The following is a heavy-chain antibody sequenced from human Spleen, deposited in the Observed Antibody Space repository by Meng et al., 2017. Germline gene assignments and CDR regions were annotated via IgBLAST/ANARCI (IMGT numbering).Heavy chain of an antibody. J-gene: IGHJ4*02. Sequence: GESLKISCAASGFTFSSYAMGWVRQAPGKGLEWVSVISGSGTSTYYADSVKGRFTISKDNSKNTLYLQMNSLRAEDTAVYYCARLPVYNFLTGYGEYYFDYWGQGTLVTVSS. V-gene: IGHV3-23*01. D-gene: IGHD3-9*01. CDR3: ARLPVYNFLTGYGEYYFDY. CDR1: GFTFSSYA. CDR2: ISGSGTST.